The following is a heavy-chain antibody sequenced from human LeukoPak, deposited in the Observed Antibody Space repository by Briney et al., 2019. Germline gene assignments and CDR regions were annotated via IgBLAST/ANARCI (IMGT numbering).Heavy chain of an antibody. CDR2: ISGRGTST. J-gene: IGHJ4*02. CDR1: GFTFDTYA. D-gene: IGHD3-9*01. CDR3: AKSYRQESDWSSSFDY. V-gene: IGHV3-23*01. Sequence: GGSLRLSCAASGFTFDTYAITWVRQVPGKGLEWVSNISGRGTSTNYADSVKGRFTISRDNSKNTLHLQMNSLRAEDTAIYYCAKSYRQESDWSSSFDYWGRGNLVTVSS.